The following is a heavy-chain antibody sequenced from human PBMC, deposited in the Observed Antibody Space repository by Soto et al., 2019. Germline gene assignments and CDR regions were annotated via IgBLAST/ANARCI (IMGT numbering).Heavy chain of an antibody. Sequence: PGESLKDSWNGSGYSFSPYCIVWVRQMPGKGMEWMGIIYPGDSDTRYSPSFQGQVTISADKSISTAYLQWSSLKASDTAMYYCAIFSSSDAASGLFYPCAQGTPVTGS. D-gene: IGHD2-15*01. CDR2: IYPGDSDT. CDR3: AIFSSSDAASGLFYP. CDR1: GYSFSPYC. J-gene: IGHJ5*02. V-gene: IGHV5-51*01.